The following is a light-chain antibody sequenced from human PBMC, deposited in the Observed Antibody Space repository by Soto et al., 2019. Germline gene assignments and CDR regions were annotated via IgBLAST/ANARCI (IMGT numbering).Light chain of an antibody. V-gene: IGKV3-20*01. CDR2: GAS. CDR1: QSVSNNY. J-gene: IGKJ1*01. Sequence: EDGLTQSPGTLSLSPGERATLSCRASQSVSNNYLAWYQQKPGQAPRLLIYGASNRATGIPDRFSGSGSGTDFTLTISRLEPEDFAVYYCQQYGSSGTFGQGTKVDIK. CDR3: QQYGSSGT.